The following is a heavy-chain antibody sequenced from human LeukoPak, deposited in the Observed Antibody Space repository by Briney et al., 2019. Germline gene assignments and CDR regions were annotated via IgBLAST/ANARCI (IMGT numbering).Heavy chain of an antibody. CDR3: ARAETSICFDS. Sequence: GGSLRLSCAASGFTVSSNYMSWVRQAPGKRLEWVSVIYSGGSTYYADSVKGRFTISRDNSKNTLYLQMNSLRAEDTAVYYCARAETSICFDSWGQGTLVTVSS. D-gene: IGHD6-6*01. J-gene: IGHJ4*02. CDR1: GFTVSSNY. CDR2: IYSGGST. V-gene: IGHV3-53*01.